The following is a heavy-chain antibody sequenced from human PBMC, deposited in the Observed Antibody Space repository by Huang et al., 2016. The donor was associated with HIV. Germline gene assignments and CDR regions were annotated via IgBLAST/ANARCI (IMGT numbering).Heavy chain of an antibody. Sequence: QVQLQESGPGPVKPSQTLSLTCTVSGVSIGSGGYYWSWIRQPPGKGLEWIGDIYYSGSTHYNPSLKSRVTISVDTSKNQFSLKLSSLTAADTAVYYCTRGHSYGFGRNYFDYWGQGTLVTVSS. D-gene: IGHD5-18*01. J-gene: IGHJ4*02. CDR2: IYYSGST. CDR1: GVSIGSGGYY. CDR3: TRGHSYGFGRNYFDY. V-gene: IGHV4-30-4*08.